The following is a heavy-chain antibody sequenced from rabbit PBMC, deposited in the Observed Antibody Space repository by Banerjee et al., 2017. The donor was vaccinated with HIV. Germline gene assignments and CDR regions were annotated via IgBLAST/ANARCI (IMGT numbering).Heavy chain of an antibody. D-gene: IGHD2-1*01. CDR1: GFSFSSTYY. CDR3: ARGGYDDYGDFFGL. J-gene: IGHJ4*01. Sequence: QSLEESGGDLVKPGASLTLTCKASGFSFSSTYYMCWVRQAPGKGLEWIGCIDTGSGSTWYASWAKGRFTISKTSSTTVTLQMTSLTAADTATYFCARGGYDDYGDFFGLWGPGTLVTVS. CDR2: IDTGSGST. V-gene: IGHV1S40*01.